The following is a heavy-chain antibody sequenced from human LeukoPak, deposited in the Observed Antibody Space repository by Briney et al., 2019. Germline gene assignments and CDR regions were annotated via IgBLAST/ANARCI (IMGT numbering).Heavy chain of an antibody. D-gene: IGHD3-10*01. Sequence: PGGSLRLSCAASGFTFSSYWMSWVRQAPGKGLEWVAFIRYDGSNKYYADSVKGRFTISRDNSKNTLYLQMNSLRAEDTAVYYCAKDHMVRGAPLDYWGQGTLVTVSS. J-gene: IGHJ4*02. CDR3: AKDHMVRGAPLDY. CDR1: GFTFSSYW. V-gene: IGHV3-30*02. CDR2: IRYDGSNK.